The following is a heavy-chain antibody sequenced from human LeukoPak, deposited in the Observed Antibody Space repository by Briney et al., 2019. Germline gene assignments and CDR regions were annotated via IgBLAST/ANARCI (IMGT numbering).Heavy chain of an antibody. CDR1: GASISSGDYY. D-gene: IGHD2-2*01. Sequence: PSETLSLTCTVSGASISSGDYYWSWIRQPPGKGLEWIGSIYYSGSTFHYNPSLKSRVAISIDTSKNQFSLSLSSVTAADTAVYYWASTNCSRSSCFGATWFDPWGQGTLVTVSS. CDR3: ASTNCSRSSCFGATWFDP. CDR2: IYYSGST. V-gene: IGHV4-30-4*08. J-gene: IGHJ5*02.